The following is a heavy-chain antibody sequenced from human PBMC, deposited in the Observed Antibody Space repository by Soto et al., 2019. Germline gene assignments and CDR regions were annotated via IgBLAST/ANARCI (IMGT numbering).Heavy chain of an antibody. CDR3: ASTPTGLKAFEI. CDR2: IYYSGST. CDR1: GGSISSCGYY. V-gene: IGHV4-31*03. J-gene: IGHJ3*02. Sequence: SETLSLTCTVSGGSISSCGYYWSWIRQHPGKGLEWIGYIYYSGSTYYNPSLKSRVTISVDTSKNQFSLKLSSVTAADTAVYYCASTPTGLKAFEIWGQGTMVTVSS. D-gene: IGHD4-17*01.